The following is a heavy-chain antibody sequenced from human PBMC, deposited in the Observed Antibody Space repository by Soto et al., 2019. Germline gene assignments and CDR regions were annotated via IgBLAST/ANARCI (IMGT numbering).Heavy chain of an antibody. Sequence: QVQLVQSGAEVKNPGASVKVSCKASGYTCTRYGIGWARPAPGQGLEWMGWINTYNGNTNYAQNVQGRVTLTTDTSTSTAYMELRSLRSNDTAIYYCAMVDVYVTPSPQDVWGQGTTVIVSS. J-gene: IGHJ6*02. CDR3: AMVDVYVTPSPQDV. D-gene: IGHD3-16*01. CDR1: GYTCTRYG. V-gene: IGHV1-18*01. CDR2: INTYNGNT.